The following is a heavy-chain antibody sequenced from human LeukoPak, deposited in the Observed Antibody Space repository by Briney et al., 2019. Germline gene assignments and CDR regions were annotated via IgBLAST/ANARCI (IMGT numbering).Heavy chain of an antibody. D-gene: IGHD2-2*01. V-gene: IGHV1-24*01. CDR3: ATDTLRVGYNIVVVPAAKGAFDI. J-gene: IGHJ3*02. CDR1: GYTLTELS. Sequence: ASVKVSCKVSGYTLTELSMHWVRQAPGKGLEWMGGFDPEDGETIYAQKFQGRVTMTEDTSTDTAYMELSSLRSEDTAVYYCATDTLRVGYNIVVVPAAKGAFDIWGQGTMVTVSS. CDR2: FDPEDGET.